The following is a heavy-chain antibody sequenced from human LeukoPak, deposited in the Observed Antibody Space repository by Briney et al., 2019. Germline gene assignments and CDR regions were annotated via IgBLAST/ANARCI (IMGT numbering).Heavy chain of an antibody. CDR1: GYTFTGYY. J-gene: IGHJ4*02. D-gene: IGHD2-2*01. CDR2: IDPNSGGT. Sequence: ASVKVSCKTCGYTFTGYYIHWVRQAPGQGLEWLGRIDPNSGGTSYAHNFQGRVTMTRDTSISTAYMDLSSLRSDDTAVYYCARDSRVSGDYWGQGTLVPVPA. V-gene: IGHV1-2*06. CDR3: ARDSRVSGDY.